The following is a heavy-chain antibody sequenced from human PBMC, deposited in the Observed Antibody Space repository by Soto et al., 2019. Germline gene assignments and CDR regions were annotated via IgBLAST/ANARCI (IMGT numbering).Heavy chain of an antibody. CDR1: GGSINSGGYY. J-gene: IGHJ4*02. Sequence: QVQLQESGPGLVKPSQTLSLICSVSGGSINSGGYYWSWIRQHPGKGLEWIGYIYYSGSTYYNPFLRSRVTISAGASENQFSLKLSSVTAADTAVYFCPRAYRQSGYCSSWVFDSWGQGTLVNVSS. CDR3: PRAYRQSGYCSSWVFDS. D-gene: IGHD6-13*01. V-gene: IGHV4-31*03. CDR2: IYYSGST.